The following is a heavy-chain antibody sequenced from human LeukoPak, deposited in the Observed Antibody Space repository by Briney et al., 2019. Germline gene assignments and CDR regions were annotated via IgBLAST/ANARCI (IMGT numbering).Heavy chain of an antibody. V-gene: IGHV3-23*01. J-gene: IGHJ2*01. D-gene: IGHD1-26*01. CDR2: IYENGGTT. Sequence: GGSLRLSCVGSGFTFRSHAMSWVRQAPEKGLEFVSGIYENGGTTYYADSVKGRFSISRDNSKNTLYLQMDSLRGEDTAVYYCAKDRTVGASYWYFDLWGRGTLVTVSS. CDR3: AKDRTVGASYWYFDL. CDR1: GFTFRSHA.